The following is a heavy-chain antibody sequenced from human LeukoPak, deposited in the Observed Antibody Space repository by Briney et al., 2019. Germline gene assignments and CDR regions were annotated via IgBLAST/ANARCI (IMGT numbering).Heavy chain of an antibody. CDR2: IRSKANSYAT. V-gene: IGHV3-73*01. J-gene: IGHJ5*02. Sequence: PGGSLRLSCAASGFTFSGSAMHWVRQASGKGLEWVGRIRSKANSYATAYAASVKGRFTISRDDSKNTAYLQMNSLRAEDTAVYYCARRVPFDPWGQGTLVTVSS. CDR1: GFTFSGSA. CDR3: ARRVPFDP. D-gene: IGHD1-1*01.